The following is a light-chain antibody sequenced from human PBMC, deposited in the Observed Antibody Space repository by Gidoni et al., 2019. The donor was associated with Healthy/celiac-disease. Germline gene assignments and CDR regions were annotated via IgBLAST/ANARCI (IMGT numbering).Light chain of an antibody. CDR3: QQYNNWPPRVT. Sequence: DIVITHSPATLSVSPGERATLPCRASQSVSSNLAWYQQKPGQAPRLLIYGASTRATGIPARFSGSGSGTEFTLTISSLQSEDVAVYYCQQYNNWPPRVTFGQGTKLEIK. CDR1: QSVSSN. V-gene: IGKV3-15*01. J-gene: IGKJ2*01. CDR2: GAS.